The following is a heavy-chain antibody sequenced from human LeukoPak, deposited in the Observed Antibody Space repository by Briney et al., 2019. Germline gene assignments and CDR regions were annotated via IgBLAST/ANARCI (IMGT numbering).Heavy chain of an antibody. CDR1: GGSISSGGYS. CDR2: IYHSGST. CDR3: ASALYYYDSSGYYPTHPFDY. Sequence: SETLSLTCAVSGGSISSGGYSWSWIRQPPGKGLEWIGYIYHSGSTYYNPSLKSRVTISVDRSKNQFSLKLSSVTAADTAVYYCASALYYYDSSGYYPTHPFDYWGQGTLVTVSS. D-gene: IGHD3-22*01. J-gene: IGHJ4*02. V-gene: IGHV4-30-2*01.